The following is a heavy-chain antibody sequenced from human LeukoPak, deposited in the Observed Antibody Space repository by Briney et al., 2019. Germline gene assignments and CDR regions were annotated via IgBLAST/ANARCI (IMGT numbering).Heavy chain of an antibody. D-gene: IGHD5-24*01. CDR2: IGASGEST. J-gene: IGHJ3*01. CDR1: GFTFSVAA. CDR3: AKDIQLST. Sequence: GGSLRLSCAASGFTFSVAAMTWVRQAPGKRLEWVSLIGASGESTYYADSVKGRFTISRDNSKNTLSLQMNSLRVEDTAKYFCAKDIQLSTRGLGTMVTVSS. V-gene: IGHV3-23*01.